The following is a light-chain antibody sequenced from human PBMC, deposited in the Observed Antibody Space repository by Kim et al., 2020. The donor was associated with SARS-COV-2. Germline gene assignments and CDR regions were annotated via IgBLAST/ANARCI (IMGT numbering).Light chain of an antibody. CDR2: GKN. Sequence: SSELTQDPAVSVALGQTVRITCQGDSLRTYYATWYQQKPGQAPIPVIYGKNNRPSGIQDRFSGSSSGNTASLTTTGTQAGDEADYYCNSRDSNDNVLFGG. CDR3: NSRDSNDNVL. V-gene: IGLV3-19*01. CDR1: SLRTYY. J-gene: IGLJ2*01.